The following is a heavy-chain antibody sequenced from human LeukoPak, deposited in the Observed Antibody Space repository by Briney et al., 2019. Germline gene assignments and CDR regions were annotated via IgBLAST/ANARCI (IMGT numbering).Heavy chain of an antibody. CDR3: AKGSSSSPPYYFDF. D-gene: IGHD6-6*01. V-gene: IGHV3-23*01. CDR2: ITDSGGST. J-gene: IGHJ4*02. CDR1: GFSFSSYG. Sequence: GGSLRLSCAASGFSFSSYGMSWVRQAPGKGLECVSAITDSGGSTYHADSVKGRFTISRDNSKNTLFLQMNSLRVEDTAIYYCAKGSSSSPPYYFDFWGQGTLVTVSS.